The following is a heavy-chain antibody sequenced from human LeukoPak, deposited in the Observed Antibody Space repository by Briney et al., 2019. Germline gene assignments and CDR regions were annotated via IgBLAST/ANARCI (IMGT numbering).Heavy chain of an antibody. Sequence: SETLSLTCSVSGGSISSLYWSWIRQPPGKGLEWIGYIYYTGSTNYNPSLKSRVTMFVHMSKNQFSLRLSSVTAAATAVYYCARHRAYSSSSPFDYWGQGTLVTVSS. CDR1: GGSISSLY. V-gene: IGHV4-59*08. CDR2: IYYTGST. D-gene: IGHD6-6*01. J-gene: IGHJ4*02. CDR3: ARHRAYSSSSPFDY.